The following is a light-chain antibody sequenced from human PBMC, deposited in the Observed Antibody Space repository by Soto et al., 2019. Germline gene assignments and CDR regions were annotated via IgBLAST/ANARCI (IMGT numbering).Light chain of an antibody. CDR3: QKYNRAPLT. V-gene: IGKV1-27*01. J-gene: IGKJ4*01. CDR2: AAS. Sequence: DIRMTQSPSSLSASVGDRVTITCRASRDITDYLAWYQQKPGQVPKLLIYAASTLQAGVPSRFSGSGSGTDFTLTISRLQHEDLEAYYCQKYNRAPLTFGGGTKGDIK. CDR1: RDITDY.